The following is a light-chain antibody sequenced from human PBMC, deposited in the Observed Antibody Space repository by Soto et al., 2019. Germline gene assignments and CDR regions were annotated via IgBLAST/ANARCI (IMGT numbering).Light chain of an antibody. V-gene: IGKV1-12*02. Sequence: DIQMTQSPSSVSASVGDRVTMSCRASQDINSWLAWYRQRPGKAPELLIYAASTLQSGVPSRFSGSGSGTDFTLTISSLQPEDFATYYCQQLESYPSTFGGGTKVEIK. CDR1: QDINSW. J-gene: IGKJ4*01. CDR2: AAS. CDR3: QQLESYPST.